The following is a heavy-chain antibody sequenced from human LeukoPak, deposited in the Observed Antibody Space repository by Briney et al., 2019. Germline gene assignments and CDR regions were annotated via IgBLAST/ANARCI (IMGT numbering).Heavy chain of an antibody. CDR2: ISSSNYI. CDR3: ARDQVIYDILTGYLTH. D-gene: IGHD3-9*01. CDR1: GFTFSTYS. J-gene: IGHJ4*02. Sequence: GGSLRLSCAASGFTFSTYSMNWVRQAPGKGLEWVSSISSSNYIYYSDSVRGRFTISRDNAKNSLYLQMNSPRAEDTAVYYCARDQVIYDILTGYLTHWGQGTLVTVSS. V-gene: IGHV3-21*01.